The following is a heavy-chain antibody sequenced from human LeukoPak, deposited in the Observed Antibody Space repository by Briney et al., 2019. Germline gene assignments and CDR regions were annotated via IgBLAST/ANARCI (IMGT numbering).Heavy chain of an antibody. J-gene: IGHJ4*02. Sequence: ASVKVSCKASGYTFTSYDINWVRQAIGQGLEWMGWMNPNSGNTGYAQKFQGRVTMTRNTSISTAYMELSSLRSEDTAVYFCARLHYDSSADYYNDYWGQGTLVTVSS. CDR3: ARLHYDSSADYYNDY. CDR1: GYTFTSYD. D-gene: IGHD3-22*01. V-gene: IGHV1-8*01. CDR2: MNPNSGNT.